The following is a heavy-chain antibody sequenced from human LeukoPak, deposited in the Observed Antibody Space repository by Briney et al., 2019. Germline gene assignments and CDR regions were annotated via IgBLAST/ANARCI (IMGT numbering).Heavy chain of an antibody. CDR2: IGSSRPYT. CDR3: ARGEFSAAGDY. CDR1: GFTFSSYS. J-gene: IGHJ4*02. Sequence: PGGSLRLSCAASGFTFSSYSMNWVRQAPGKGLEWVSSIGSSRPYTHYADSVKGRFTIFRDNAKKSLYLQMHSVRAEDTAVYYCARGEFSAAGDYWGQGTLVSVSS. D-gene: IGHD3-16*01. V-gene: IGHV3-21*01.